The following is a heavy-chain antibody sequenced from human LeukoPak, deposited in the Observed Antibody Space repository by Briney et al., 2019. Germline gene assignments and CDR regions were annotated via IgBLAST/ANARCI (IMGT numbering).Heavy chain of an antibody. CDR1: GGSFSGYY. CDR3: ARYYGGNSPYYYYGMDV. Sequence: SETLSLTCAVYGGSFSGYYWSWIRQPPGKGLEWIGEINHSGSTNYNPSLKGRVTISVDTSKNQFSLKLSSVTAADTAVYYCARYYGGNSPYYYYGMDVWGQGTTVTVSS. D-gene: IGHD4-23*01. CDR2: INHSGST. J-gene: IGHJ6*02. V-gene: IGHV4-34*01.